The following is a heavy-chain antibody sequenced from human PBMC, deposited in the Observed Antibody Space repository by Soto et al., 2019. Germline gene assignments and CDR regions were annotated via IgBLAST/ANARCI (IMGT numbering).Heavy chain of an antibody. CDR2: IIPIFGTA. J-gene: IGHJ6*02. CDR1: GGTFSSYA. Sequence: QVQLVQSGAEVKKPGSSVKVSCKASGGTFSSYAISWVRQAPGQGLEWMGGIIPIFGTANYAQKFQGRVTITADESTSTAYMELSSLRSEDTAVYYWARDPLERPPYYYYGMDVWGQGTTVTVSS. D-gene: IGHD1-1*01. CDR3: ARDPLERPPYYYYGMDV. V-gene: IGHV1-69*12.